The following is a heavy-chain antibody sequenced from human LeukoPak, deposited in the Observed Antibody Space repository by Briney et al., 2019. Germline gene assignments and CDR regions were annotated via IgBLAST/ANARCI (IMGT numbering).Heavy chain of an antibody. V-gene: IGHV1-2*02. D-gene: IGHD4-17*01. J-gene: IGHJ2*01. CDR2: INPNSGGT. Sequence: ASVKVSCKASGYTFTGYYMHWVRQAPGQGLKWMGWINPNSGGTNYAQKIQGRVTMTRDTSISTAYMELSRLRSDDTAVYYCARDDYGDYWYFDLWGRGTLVTVSS. CDR1: GYTFTGYY. CDR3: ARDDYGDYWYFDL.